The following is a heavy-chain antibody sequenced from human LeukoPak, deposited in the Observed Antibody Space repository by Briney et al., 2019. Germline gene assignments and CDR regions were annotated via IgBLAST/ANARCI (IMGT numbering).Heavy chain of an antibody. CDR1: GGSISSSSYY. CDR3: ASGPRSLRFLESPGAFDI. J-gene: IGHJ3*02. D-gene: IGHD3-3*01. CDR2: IYYSGST. V-gene: IGHV4-39*07. Sequence: KPSETLSLTCTVSGGSISSSSYYWGWIRQPPGKGLEWIGSIYYSGSTYYNPSLKSRVTISVDRSKNQFSLKLSSVTAADTAVYYCASGPRSLRFLESPGAFDIWGQGTMVTVSS.